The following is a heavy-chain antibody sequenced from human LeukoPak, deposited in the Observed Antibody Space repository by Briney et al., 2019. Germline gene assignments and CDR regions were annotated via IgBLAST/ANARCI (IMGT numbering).Heavy chain of an antibody. CDR2: ITSDGTST. CDR3: ARDWYHAIDH. CDR1: GFSFSITW. V-gene: IGHV3-74*03. Sequence: PVGSLRLSCETSGFSFSITWMHWVRQPPGQGLVWVARITSDGTSTSYAESVKGRFTISRDNAKNTLYLQMNSLRVDDTAVYYCARDWYHAIDHWGQGTLVTVSS. D-gene: IGHD2-2*01. J-gene: IGHJ4*02.